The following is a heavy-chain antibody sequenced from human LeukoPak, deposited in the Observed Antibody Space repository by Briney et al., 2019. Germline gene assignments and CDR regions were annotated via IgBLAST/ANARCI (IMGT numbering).Heavy chain of an antibody. D-gene: IGHD2-2*01. V-gene: IGHV6-1*01. CDR1: GDSVSSNSAA. CDR3: ARVSDTSTRRAYFQH. Sequence: SQTLSLTCAISGDSVSSNSAAWNWIRQSPSRGLEWLGRTYYRSKWYNDYAVSVKSRITINPDTSKNQFSLQLTSVTAADTAVYYCARVSDTSTRRAYFQHWARAPWSPSPQ. CDR2: TYYRSKWYN. J-gene: IGHJ1*01.